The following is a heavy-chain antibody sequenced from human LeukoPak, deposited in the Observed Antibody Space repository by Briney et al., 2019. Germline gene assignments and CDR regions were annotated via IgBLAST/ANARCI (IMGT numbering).Heavy chain of an antibody. CDR3: ARDLVVPAAIRFFDY. CDR1: GFTLSSYW. V-gene: IGHV3-7*01. CDR2: IKQDGSEK. Sequence: GGSLRLSCAASGFTLSSYWMSWVRQAPGKGLEWVANIKQDGSEKYYVDSVKGRFTISRDNAKNSLYLQMNSLRAEDTAVYYCARDLVVPAAIRFFDYWGQGTLVTVSS. J-gene: IGHJ4*02. D-gene: IGHD2-2*02.